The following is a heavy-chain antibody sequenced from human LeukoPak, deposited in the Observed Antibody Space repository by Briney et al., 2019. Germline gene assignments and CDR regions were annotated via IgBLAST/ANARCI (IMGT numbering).Heavy chain of an antibody. V-gene: IGHV4-38-2*02. Sequence: NPSETLSLTCTVSGYSISSGYYWGWIRPPPGKGLEWIGSIYHSGSTYYNPSLKSRVTISVDTSKNQFSLKLSSVTAADTAVYYCARDLTPTLGYYDSSRSYNWFDPWGQGTLVTVSS. J-gene: IGHJ5*02. D-gene: IGHD3-22*01. CDR1: GYSISSGYY. CDR3: ARDLTPTLGYYDSSRSYNWFDP. CDR2: IYHSGST.